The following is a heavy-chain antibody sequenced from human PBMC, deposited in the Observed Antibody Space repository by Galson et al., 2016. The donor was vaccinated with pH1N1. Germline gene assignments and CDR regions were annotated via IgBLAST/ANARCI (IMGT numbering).Heavy chain of an antibody. Sequence: SLRLSCAASGFTFSAYWMHWVRQAPGKGLVWVSRVYTDGGRTGYADSVRGRFTISRDNAKNTLYLQMSSLRAEDMAVYYCARGDYVGYFVDQWGQGTLVAVSS. J-gene: IGHJ4*02. D-gene: IGHD4-23*01. CDR3: ARGDYVGYFVDQ. V-gene: IGHV3-74*01. CDR2: VYTDGGRT. CDR1: GFTFSAYW.